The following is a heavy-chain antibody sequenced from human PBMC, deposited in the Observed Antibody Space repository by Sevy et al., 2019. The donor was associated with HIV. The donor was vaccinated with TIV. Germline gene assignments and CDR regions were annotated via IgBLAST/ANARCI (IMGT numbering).Heavy chain of an antibody. CDR2: ISGGGGT. CDR1: GFTFNNYA. D-gene: IGHD6-13*01. Sequence: GGSLRLSCAASGFTFNNYAMSWVRQAPGKGLEGKGLEWVSTISGGGGTYYADSVRGRFTISRDNSKNTLYLQVNSLRVEDTAVYYCAKHYIHDIADGWYFDLRGRGTLVTVSS. CDR3: AKHYIHDIADGWYFDL. J-gene: IGHJ2*01. V-gene: IGHV3-23*01.